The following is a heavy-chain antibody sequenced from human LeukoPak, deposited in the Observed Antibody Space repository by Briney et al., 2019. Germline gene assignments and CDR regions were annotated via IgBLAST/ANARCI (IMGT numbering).Heavy chain of an antibody. V-gene: IGHV4-4*02. J-gene: IGHJ5*02. D-gene: IGHD2-2*01. CDR2: IYHSGST. Sequence: PSETLSLTCAVSGGSISSTVWWTWVRQPPGKGLEWIAEIYHSGSTNYNPSLKSRVTISVDKSKNQFSLKLSSVTAADTAVYYCARAQSSYCSSTSCAYNWFDPWGQGTLVTVSS. CDR1: GGSISSTVW. CDR3: ARAQSSYCSSTSCAYNWFDP.